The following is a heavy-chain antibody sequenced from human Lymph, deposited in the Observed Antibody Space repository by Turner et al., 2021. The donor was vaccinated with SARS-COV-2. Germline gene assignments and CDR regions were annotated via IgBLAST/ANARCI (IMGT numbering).Heavy chain of an antibody. D-gene: IGHD2-8*01. CDR2: IYYSGSN. CDR3: ARAAFIIVIMMYASGYFDN. V-gene: IGHV4-39*01. Sequence: QLQLQDSGPELGKPSETLSLTCTVSGGPISSSSYYWGWIRPPPGKGLEWIGSIYYSGSNYYTPSLKSRVTISVDTSKNQFSLKLSSVTAADTAVYYCARAAFIIVIMMYASGYFDNWGQGTLVTVSS. J-gene: IGHJ4*02. CDR1: GGPISSSSYY.